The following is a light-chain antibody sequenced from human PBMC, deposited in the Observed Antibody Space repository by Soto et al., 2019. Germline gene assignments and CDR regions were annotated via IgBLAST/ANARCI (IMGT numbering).Light chain of an antibody. CDR2: GAS. CDR3: QQLNDYPIT. CDR1: QGITSY. V-gene: IGKV1-9*01. Sequence: IQLTQSPSSLSASVGDRVTLTCRASQGITSYLAWYQQKPGKAPELLIYGASTLQSGVPSRFSGSGSGTDFTLTISSLQPEDFATYYCQQLNDYPITLGQGTRLEIK. J-gene: IGKJ5*01.